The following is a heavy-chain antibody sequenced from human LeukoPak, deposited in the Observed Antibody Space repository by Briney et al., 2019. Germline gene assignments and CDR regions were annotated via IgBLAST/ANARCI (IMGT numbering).Heavy chain of an antibody. Sequence: GGPLRLFCAASGFTFSIYWMSWARQAPGKGLEWVGNIKQDGSEKYYVDSVKGRFNISRDNAKSSLYLQMNSLRAEDTAVYYCARDHIVGATNFDDWGQGTLVTVSS. CDR2: IKQDGSEK. CDR1: GFTFSIYW. D-gene: IGHD1-26*01. V-gene: IGHV3-7*05. J-gene: IGHJ4*02. CDR3: ARDHIVGATNFDD.